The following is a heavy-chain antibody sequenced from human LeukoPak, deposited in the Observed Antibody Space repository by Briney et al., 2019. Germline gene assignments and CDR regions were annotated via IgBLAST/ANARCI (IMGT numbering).Heavy chain of an antibody. V-gene: IGHV3-7*01. Sequence: PGGSLRLSCAASGFTFSRYWMTWVRQAPGKGLEWVANIKEDGSEKYYVDSVKGRFTISRDNAKNSLYLQMNSLRAEDTAVYYCARGVGRSSSWSNWFDPWGQGTLVTVSS. CDR1: GFTFSRYW. D-gene: IGHD6-13*01. CDR3: ARGVGRSSSWSNWFDP. J-gene: IGHJ5*02. CDR2: IKEDGSEK.